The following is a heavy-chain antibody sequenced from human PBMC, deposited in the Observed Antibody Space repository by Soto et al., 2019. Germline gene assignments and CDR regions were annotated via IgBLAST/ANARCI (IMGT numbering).Heavy chain of an antibody. CDR3: ARVYSSGWYGDAFDI. CDR2: IYYSGST. Sequence: QVQLQESGPGLVKPSETLSLTCTVSGGSISSYYWSWIRQPPGKGLEWIGYIYYSGSTNYNPSLKSRVTISVDTSKNQFSLKLSSVTAADTAVYYCARVYSSGWYGDAFDIWGQGTMVTVSS. D-gene: IGHD6-19*01. CDR1: GGSISSYY. V-gene: IGHV4-59*01. J-gene: IGHJ3*02.